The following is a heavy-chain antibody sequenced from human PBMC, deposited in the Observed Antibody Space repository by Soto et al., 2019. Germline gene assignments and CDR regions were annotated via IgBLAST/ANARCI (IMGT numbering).Heavy chain of an antibody. J-gene: IGHJ4*02. CDR1: GYSFATSG. D-gene: IGHD3-22*01. Sequence: QVKLVQSGTEVKKPGASIKVSCKASGYSFATSGMSWVRQAPGQGLEWMGWISVYNGNTNYDQNLQGRVPMTTNPPPNTAYLGGKNLRSDDTAVYSCARAGQYYAASGYANGGQGTLVTVPS. V-gene: IGHV1-18*01. CDR2: ISVYNGNT. CDR3: ARAGQYYAASGYAN.